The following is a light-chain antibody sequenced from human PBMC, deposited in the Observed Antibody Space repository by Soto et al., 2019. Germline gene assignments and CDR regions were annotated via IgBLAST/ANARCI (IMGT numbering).Light chain of an antibody. J-gene: IGLJ1*01. CDR1: SSNIGAGKD. CDR2: DSN. Sequence: QSVLTQPPSVSGAPGQTVTISCTGSSSNIGAGKDVHWYRQLPGAAPKFLISDSNHRPSGVPDRFSVSKSGASASLAITGLRAEDEGDYFCQSYGTGLGGLYVFGTGTKLTVL. V-gene: IGLV1-40*01. CDR3: QSYGTGLGGLYV.